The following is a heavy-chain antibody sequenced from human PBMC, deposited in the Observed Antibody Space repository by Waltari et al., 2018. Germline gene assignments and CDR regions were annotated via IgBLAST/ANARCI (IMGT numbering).Heavy chain of an antibody. CDR2: INHSGST. Sequence: QVQLQQWGAGLLKPSETLSLTCAVYGGSFSGYYWSWIRQPPGKGLEWIGEINHSGSTNYNPALKSRVTISVDTSKNQCSLKLSSVTAADTAVYYCARGAILTGYDYWGQGTLVTVSS. CDR3: ARGAILTGYDY. CDR1: GGSFSGYY. D-gene: IGHD3-9*01. J-gene: IGHJ4*02. V-gene: IGHV4-34*01.